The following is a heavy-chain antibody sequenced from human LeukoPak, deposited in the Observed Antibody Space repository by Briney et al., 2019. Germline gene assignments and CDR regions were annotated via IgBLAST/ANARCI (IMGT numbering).Heavy chain of an antibody. V-gene: IGHV4-59*01. D-gene: IGHD1-14*01. CDR3: ARVPVSQGAFDI. CDR2: IYYSGST. J-gene: IGHJ3*02. CDR1: GGSISTYY. Sequence: AETLSLTCTVSGGSISTYYWSWIRQPPGKGLEWIGYIYYSGSTNYNPSLKSRVTISVDTSKNQFSLKLSSVTAADTAVYYCARVPVSQGAFDIWGQGTMVTVSS.